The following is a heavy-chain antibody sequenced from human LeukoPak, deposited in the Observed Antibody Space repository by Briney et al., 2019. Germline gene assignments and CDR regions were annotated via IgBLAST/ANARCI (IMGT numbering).Heavy chain of an antibody. V-gene: IGHV3-48*03. CDR2: ISSSGSFI. D-gene: IGHD1-26*01. CDR1: GFSFSSYE. J-gene: IGHJ4*02. Sequence: GGSLRLSCAASGFSFSSYEMNWVRQAPGKGLEWVSYISSSGSFIYYADSLKGRFTISRDDAKNSLYLQMNSLRAEDTALYYCTRDPSNSGSYSRLDYWGQGTLVTVSS. CDR3: TRDPSNSGSYSRLDY.